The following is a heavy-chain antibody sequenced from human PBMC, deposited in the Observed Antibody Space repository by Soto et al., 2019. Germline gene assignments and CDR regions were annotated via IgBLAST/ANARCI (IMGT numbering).Heavy chain of an antibody. J-gene: IGHJ6*02. V-gene: IGHV1-18*01. CDR2: IIAYNGNT. CDR1: GYTFTSYG. CDR3: ANRGGYSNFYYYYYGMDV. Sequence: ASVKVSCKASGYTFTSYGISWVRQAPGQGLEWMGWIIAYNGNTNYAQKLQGRVTITADESTSTAYMELSSLRSEDTAVYYCANRGGYSNFYYYYYGMDVWGQGSTVTVSS. D-gene: IGHD4-4*01.